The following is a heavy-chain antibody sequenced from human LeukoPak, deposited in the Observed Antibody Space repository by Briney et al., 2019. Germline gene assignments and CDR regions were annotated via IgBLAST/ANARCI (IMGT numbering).Heavy chain of an antibody. CDR1: GGSITSSNW. J-gene: IGHJ4*02. CDR2: IYYSGST. D-gene: IGHD6-6*01. Sequence: PSGTLSLTCAVSGGSITSSNWWSWVRQPPEKGLEWIGEIYYSGSTYYNPSLKSRVTISVDTSKNQFSLKLSSVTAADTAVYYCAREISSSSDFDYWGQGTLVTVSS. V-gene: IGHV4-4*02. CDR3: AREISSSSDFDY.